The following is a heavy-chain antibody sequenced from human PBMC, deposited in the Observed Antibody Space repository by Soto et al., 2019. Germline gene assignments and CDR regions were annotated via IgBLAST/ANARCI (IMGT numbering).Heavy chain of an antibody. Sequence: GGSLRLSCAASGFTFSSYGMHWVRQAPGKGLEWVAVIWYDGSNKYYVDSVRGRFTISRDNAKNSLYLQMNSLRAEDTGVYHCARAGDSYGYVGPYPYYGMDVWGQGTTVTVSS. CDR1: GFTFSSYG. CDR3: ARAGDSYGYVGPYPYYGMDV. V-gene: IGHV3-33*01. CDR2: IWYDGSNK. D-gene: IGHD5-18*01. J-gene: IGHJ6*02.